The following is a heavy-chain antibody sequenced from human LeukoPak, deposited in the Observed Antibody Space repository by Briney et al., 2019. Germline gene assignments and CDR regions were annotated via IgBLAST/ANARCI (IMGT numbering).Heavy chain of an antibody. V-gene: IGHV3-21*05. CDR2: ISSSSSAI. Sequence: GGSLRLSCAASGSTFSRFGMNWVRQAPGKGLEWISYISSSSSAIYYADSVKGRFTISRDNAKNSLYLQMNSLRAEDTAVYYCARGYFDYWGQGTLVTVSS. J-gene: IGHJ4*02. CDR3: ARGYFDY. CDR1: GSTFSRFG.